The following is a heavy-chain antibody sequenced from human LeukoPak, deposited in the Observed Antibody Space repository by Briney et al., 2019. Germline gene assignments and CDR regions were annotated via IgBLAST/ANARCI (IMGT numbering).Heavy chain of an antibody. D-gene: IGHD3-16*02. CDR2: IYPGDSDT. J-gene: IGHJ3*02. Sequence: GESLKISCKGSGYSFTSYWIGWVRQMPGKGLEWMGIIYPGDSDTRYSPSFQGQVTISADKSISTAYLQWSSLKASDTAMYYXASMRLGELSLTNDAFDIWGQGTMVTVSS. V-gene: IGHV5-51*01. CDR1: GYSFTSYW. CDR3: ASMRLGELSLTNDAFDI.